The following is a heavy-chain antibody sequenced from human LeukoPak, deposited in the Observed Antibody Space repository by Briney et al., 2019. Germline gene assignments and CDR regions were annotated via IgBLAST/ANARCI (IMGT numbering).Heavy chain of an antibody. D-gene: IGHD6-19*01. Sequence: ASVKVSCKASGYTFTSYYMHWVRQAPGQGLEWMGIINPSGGSTSYAQKFQGRVTMTTDTSTSTAYMELRSLRSDDTAVYYCARVGSYSSGWSTRYAFDIWGQGTMVTVSS. CDR3: ARVGSYSSGWSTRYAFDI. V-gene: IGHV1-46*01. J-gene: IGHJ3*02. CDR1: GYTFTSYY. CDR2: INPSGGST.